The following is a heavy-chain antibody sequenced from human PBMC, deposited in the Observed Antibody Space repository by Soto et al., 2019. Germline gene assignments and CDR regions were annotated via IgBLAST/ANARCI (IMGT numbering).Heavy chain of an antibody. Sequence: QVQLVESGGGLVKPGGSLRLSCAASGFTFSDYYMSWIRQAPGKGLEWVSDISSSGSTIYYADSVKGRFTISRDNAKNSLYLQMNSLRAEDTAVYYCARETRGYCGGDCYSDDAFDIWGQGTMVTVSS. V-gene: IGHV3-11*01. D-gene: IGHD2-21*02. CDR1: GFTFSDYY. J-gene: IGHJ3*02. CDR3: ARETRGYCGGDCYSDDAFDI. CDR2: ISSSGSTI.